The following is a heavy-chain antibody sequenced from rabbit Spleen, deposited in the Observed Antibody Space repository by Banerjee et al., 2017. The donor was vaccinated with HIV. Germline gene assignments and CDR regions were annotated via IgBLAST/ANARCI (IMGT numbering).Heavy chain of an antibody. CDR1: GVSFSSSTY. V-gene: IGHV1S40*01. Sequence: QSLEESGGGLVKPGASLTLTCTASGVSFSSSTYMCWVRQAPGKGLEWIACIDTGSSGFTYFATWAKGRFTCSKTSSTTVTLQMTSLTVADTATYFCARDTGSSFSSYGMDLWGPGTLFTVS. CDR2: IDTGSSGFT. J-gene: IGHJ6*01. D-gene: IGHD8-1*01. CDR3: ARDTGSSFSSYGMDL.